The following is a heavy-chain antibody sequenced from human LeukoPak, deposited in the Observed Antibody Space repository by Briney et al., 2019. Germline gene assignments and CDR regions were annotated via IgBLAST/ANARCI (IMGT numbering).Heavy chain of an antibody. D-gene: IGHD1-26*01. CDR3: AREVVGATGFDY. V-gene: IGHV3-7*01. Sequence: PGGSLRLSCAASGFTFSSYAMHWVRQAPGKGLEWVANIKQDGSEKYYVDSVKGRFTISRDNAKNSLYLQMNSLRAEDTAVYYCAREVVGATGFDYWGQGTLVTVSS. CDR1: GFTFSSYA. J-gene: IGHJ4*02. CDR2: IKQDGSEK.